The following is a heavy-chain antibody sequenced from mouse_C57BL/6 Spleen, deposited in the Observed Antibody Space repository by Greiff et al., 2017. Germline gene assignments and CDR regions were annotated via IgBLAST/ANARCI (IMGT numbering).Heavy chain of an antibody. CDR1: GYAFTNYL. Sequence: VQLQQSGAELVRPGTSVKVSCKASGYAFTNYLIEWVKQRPGQGLEWIGVINPGSGGTNYNEKFKGKATLTADKSSSTAYMQLSSLTSEDSAVYFCARSGHYFDYWGQGTTLTVSS. D-gene: IGHD3-1*01. J-gene: IGHJ2*01. CDR3: ARSGHYFDY. CDR2: INPGSGGT. V-gene: IGHV1-54*01.